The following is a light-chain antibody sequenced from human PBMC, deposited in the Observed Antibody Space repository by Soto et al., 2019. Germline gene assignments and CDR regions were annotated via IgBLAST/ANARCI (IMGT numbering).Light chain of an antibody. CDR2: AAS. CDR3: QEGYSTLCT. CDR1: QSISSY. J-gene: IGKJ1*01. Sequence: DIQMTQSPSSLPASVGVSVTITCRASQSISSYLNWYQQKPGKAPKLLIYAASSLQSGVPSRCSGSGSGTAFTLSISSLQPEDFATYYCQEGYSTLCTFGQGTKVEIK. V-gene: IGKV1-39*01.